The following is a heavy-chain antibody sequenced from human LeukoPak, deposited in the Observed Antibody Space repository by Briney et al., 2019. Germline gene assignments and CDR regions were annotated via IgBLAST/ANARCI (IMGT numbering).Heavy chain of an antibody. CDR3: ASVDYYDSSGSRFDY. CDR1: GGSFSGYY. D-gene: IGHD3-22*01. J-gene: IGHJ4*02. Sequence: SETLSLTCAVYGGSFSGYYWSWIRQPPGKGLEWIGEINHSGSTNYNPSLKSRVTISVDTSKNQFSLKLSSVTAADTAVYYCASVDYYDSSGSRFDYWGQGTLVTVSS. V-gene: IGHV4-34*01. CDR2: INHSGST.